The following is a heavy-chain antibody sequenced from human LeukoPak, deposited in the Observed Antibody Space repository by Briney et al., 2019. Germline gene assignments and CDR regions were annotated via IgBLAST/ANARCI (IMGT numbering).Heavy chain of an antibody. CDR1: GFTFSSYW. Sequence: GGSLRLSCVASGFTFSSYWMNWVRQAPGKGLEWVANIKQDGSEKYYVDSVKGRFTISRDNAKNSLYLQMNSLRAEDTAVYYCARVRWYSSGWYYFDYWGQGTLVTVSS. D-gene: IGHD6-19*01. CDR3: ARVRWYSSGWYYFDY. V-gene: IGHV3-7*01. J-gene: IGHJ4*02. CDR2: IKQDGSEK.